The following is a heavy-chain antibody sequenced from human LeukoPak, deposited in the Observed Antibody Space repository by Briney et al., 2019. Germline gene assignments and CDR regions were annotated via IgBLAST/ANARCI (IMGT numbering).Heavy chain of an antibody. Sequence: ASVKVSCKASGYTFTSYGISWVRQAPGQGLEWMGWISAYNGNTNYAQKLQGRVTMTRDTSTSTVYMELSSLRSEDTAVYYCAKGVRGVIRDAFDIWGQGTMVTVSS. CDR1: GYTFTSYG. D-gene: IGHD3-10*01. J-gene: IGHJ3*02. CDR2: ISAYNGNT. V-gene: IGHV1-18*01. CDR3: AKGVRGVIRDAFDI.